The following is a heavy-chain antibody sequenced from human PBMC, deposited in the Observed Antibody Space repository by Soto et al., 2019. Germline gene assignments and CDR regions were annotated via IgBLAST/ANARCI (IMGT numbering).Heavy chain of an antibody. Sequence: SETLSLTCTVSGGSISGGDYYWSWIRQPPGKGLEWIGYTYNSGSTHYNPSLKSRITISVDTTNNQFSLKLSSVTAADTAVYFCAREGYYYDISGPIDYWGQGTLVTVSS. J-gene: IGHJ4*02. CDR2: TYNSGST. V-gene: IGHV4-30-4*01. D-gene: IGHD3-22*01. CDR1: GGSISGGDYY. CDR3: AREGYYYDISGPIDY.